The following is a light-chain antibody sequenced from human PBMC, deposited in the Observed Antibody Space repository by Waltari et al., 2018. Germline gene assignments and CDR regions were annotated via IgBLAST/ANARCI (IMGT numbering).Light chain of an antibody. CDR3: QQYGSSPYT. CDR1: QSVSSSY. V-gene: IGKV3-20*01. J-gene: IGKJ2*01. CDR2: GAS. Sequence: LSLSPGERAPLSCRASQSVSSSYLAWYQQKPGQAPRLLIYGASSRATGIPDRFSGSGSGTDFTLTISRLEPEDFAVYYCQQYGSSPYTFGQGTKLEIK.